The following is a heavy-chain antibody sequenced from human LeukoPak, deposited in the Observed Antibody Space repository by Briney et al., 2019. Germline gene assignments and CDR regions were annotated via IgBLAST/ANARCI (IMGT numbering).Heavy chain of an antibody. J-gene: IGHJ4*02. D-gene: IGHD6-13*01. CDR2: ISGSGGST. Sequence: VGSLRLSRAASGFTFSSYAMSWVRQAPGKGLEWVSAISGSGGSTYYADSVKGRFTISRDQANNTLYLQMNTLRGEDTAVYYCARGPRYSFYWGQGTLVTVSS. V-gene: IGHV3-23*01. CDR3: ARGPRYSFY. CDR1: GFTFSSYA.